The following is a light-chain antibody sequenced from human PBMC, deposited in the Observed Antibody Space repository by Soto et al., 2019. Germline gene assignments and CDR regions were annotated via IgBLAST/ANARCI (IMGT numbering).Light chain of an antibody. CDR3: SSYTNSDTWV. CDR2: EVS. CDR1: SSDIGGYIY. J-gene: IGLJ3*02. V-gene: IGLV2-14*01. Sequence: QSALTQPASVSGSPGQSITISCTGSSSDIGGYIYVSWYQQYPGKAPKLMIYEVSNRPSGISNRFSASKSGNTASLTISGLQAEDETDYYCSSYTNSDTWVFGGGTKVTVL.